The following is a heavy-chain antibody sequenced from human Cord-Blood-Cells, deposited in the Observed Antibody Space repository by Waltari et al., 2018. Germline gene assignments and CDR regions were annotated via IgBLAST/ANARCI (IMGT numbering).Heavy chain of an antibody. D-gene: IGHD6-13*01. Sequence: QLQLQESGPGLVKPSETLSLTCTVSGGSISSSSYYWGWIRQPPGKGLEWIGSIYYRGSTYYNPSLKSRVTISVDTSKNQFSLKLSSVTAADTAVYYCARPGRAAGTDFDYWGQGTLVTVSS. CDR2: IYYRGST. V-gene: IGHV4-39*07. CDR3: ARPGRAAGTDFDY. CDR1: GGSISSSSYY. J-gene: IGHJ4*02.